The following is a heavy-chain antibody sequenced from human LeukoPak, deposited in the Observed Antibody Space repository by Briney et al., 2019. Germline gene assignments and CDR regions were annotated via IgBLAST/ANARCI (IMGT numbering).Heavy chain of an antibody. V-gene: IGHV1-24*01. D-gene: IGHD5-18*01. CDR1: GDILTELS. J-gene: IGHJ4*02. CDR3: TCLHVDTAQYYFDY. CDR2: FDPEDGET. Sequence: ASVKVSCKVSGDILTELSMHWLRQAPGKGLEWMGGFDPEDGETIYAQKFQGRATMTEDTSTDTAYMELNSLRSEDTAVYYCTCLHVDTAQYYFDYWGQGTLVTVSS.